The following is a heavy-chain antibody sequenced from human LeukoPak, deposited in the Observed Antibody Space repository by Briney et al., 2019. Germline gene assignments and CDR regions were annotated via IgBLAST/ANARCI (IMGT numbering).Heavy chain of an antibody. CDR3: ARMGMAGTTSSGY. Sequence: GASVKVSCKASGGTFSSYAISWVRQAPGQGLEWMGGIIPIFGTANYAQKFQGRVTITADESTSTAYMELSSLRSEDTAVYYCARMGMAGTTSSGYWGQGTLVTVSS. D-gene: IGHD1-7*01. CDR1: GGTFSSYA. V-gene: IGHV1-69*13. J-gene: IGHJ4*02. CDR2: IIPIFGTA.